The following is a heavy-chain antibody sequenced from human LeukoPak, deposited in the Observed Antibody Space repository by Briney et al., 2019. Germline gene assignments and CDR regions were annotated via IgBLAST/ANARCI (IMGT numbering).Heavy chain of an antibody. J-gene: IGHJ5*02. Sequence: SVKVSCKASGGTFSSYAISWVRQAPGQGLEWMGGIIPIFGTANYAQKFQGRVTITADESTSTAYMELSSLRAEDTAVYYCARGAAGVLGYCSSTSCYNWFDPWGQGTLVTVSS. D-gene: IGHD2-2*01. CDR1: GGTFSSYA. CDR3: ARGAAGVLGYCSSTSCYNWFDP. V-gene: IGHV1-69*13. CDR2: IIPIFGTA.